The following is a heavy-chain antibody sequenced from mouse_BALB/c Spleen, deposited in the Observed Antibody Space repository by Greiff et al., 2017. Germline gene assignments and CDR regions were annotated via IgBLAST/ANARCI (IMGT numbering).Heavy chain of an antibody. V-gene: IGHV1-9*01. Sequence: VKLMESGAELMKPGASVKISCKATGYTFSSYWIEWVKQRPGHGLEWIGEILPGSGSTNYNEKFKGKATFTADTSSNTAYMQLSSLTSEDSAVYYCARSLGRDYAMDYWGQGTSVTVSS. CDR1: GYTFSSYW. CDR2: ILPGSGST. J-gene: IGHJ4*01. CDR3: ARSLGRDYAMDY.